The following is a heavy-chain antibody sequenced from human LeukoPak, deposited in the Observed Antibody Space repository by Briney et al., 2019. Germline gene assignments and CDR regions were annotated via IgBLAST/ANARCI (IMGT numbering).Heavy chain of an antibody. V-gene: IGHV4-38-2*01. CDR2: IYHSGST. CDR1: GNSISSGYY. CDR3: AGQHDSNGYYFY. D-gene: IGHD3-22*01. J-gene: IGHJ4*02. Sequence: RPSETLSLTCAVTGNSISSGYYCGWIRQPPGKGLEWIGSIYHSGSTYYNPSLKSRVTVSVDTSKNRFSLKLSSVTAADTAVYYCAGQHDSNGYYFYWGQGTLVTVSS.